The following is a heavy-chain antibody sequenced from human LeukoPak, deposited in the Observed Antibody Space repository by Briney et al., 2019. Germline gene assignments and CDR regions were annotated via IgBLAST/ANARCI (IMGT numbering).Heavy chain of an antibody. J-gene: IGHJ4*02. Sequence: GGSLRLSCAASGFALSSYSFNWVRQAPGKGLEWVSFIYSGGNTYYADSVKGRFTISRDNSKNTVHLQMNSLRAEDTAMYYCARRAGDYSHPYDYWGQGTLVTVSS. D-gene: IGHD3-22*01. CDR1: GFALSSYS. V-gene: IGHV3-53*01. CDR3: ARRAGDYSHPYDY. CDR2: IYSGGNT.